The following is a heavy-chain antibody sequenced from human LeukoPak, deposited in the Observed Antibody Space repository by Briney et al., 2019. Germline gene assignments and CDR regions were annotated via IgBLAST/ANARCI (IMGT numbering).Heavy chain of an antibody. CDR3: ANLNYRDCSSTSCYDFDY. Sequence: PSETLSLTCAVYGGSFSGYYWSWIRQPPGKGLEWIGEINHSGSTNYNPSLKSRVTISVDTSKNQFSLKLSSVTVADTAVYYCANLNYRDCSSTSCYDFDYWGQGTLVTVSS. CDR2: INHSGST. CDR1: GGSFSGYY. V-gene: IGHV4-34*01. J-gene: IGHJ4*02. D-gene: IGHD2-2*01.